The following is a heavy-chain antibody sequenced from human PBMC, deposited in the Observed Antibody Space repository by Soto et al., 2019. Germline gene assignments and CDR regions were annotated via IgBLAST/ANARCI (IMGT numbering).Heavy chain of an antibody. V-gene: IGHV4-31*03. CDR2: IYYSGST. J-gene: IGHJ5*02. D-gene: IGHD2-2*02. CDR1: GGSISSGGYY. Sequence: QVQLQESGPGLVKPSQTLSLTCTVSGGSISSGGYYWSWIRQHPGKGLEWIGYIYYSGSTYYNPSLKSRVTISVDTSKNQFSLKLSSVTAADTAVYYCARSFVPAAILLPWFDPWGQGTLVTVSS. CDR3: ARSFVPAAILLPWFDP.